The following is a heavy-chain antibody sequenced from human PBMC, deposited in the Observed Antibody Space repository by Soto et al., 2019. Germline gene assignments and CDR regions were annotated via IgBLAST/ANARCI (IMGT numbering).Heavy chain of an antibody. D-gene: IGHD3-9*01. Sequence: PSETLSLTCTVSVVSVSSGSYYCSWIRQPPWKGLEWIGYIYYSGSTNYNPSLKSRVTISVDTSKNQFSLKLSSVTAADTAVYYCARDTTLYDILTGYYVAWFEPWGQGTLVSVPS. J-gene: IGHJ5*02. CDR2: IYYSGST. CDR3: ARDTTLYDILTGYYVAWFEP. V-gene: IGHV4-61*01. CDR1: VVSVSSGSYY.